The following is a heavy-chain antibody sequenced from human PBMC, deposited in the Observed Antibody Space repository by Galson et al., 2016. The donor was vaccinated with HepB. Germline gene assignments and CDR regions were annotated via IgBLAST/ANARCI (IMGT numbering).Heavy chain of an antibody. D-gene: IGHD3-22*01. J-gene: IGHJ4*02. V-gene: IGHV3-30-3*01. Sequence: SLRLSCAASAFTFTNHAMHWVRQAPGKGLDWVAFISYDGSSTYYADSVKGRFTISRDNSKNTLYLQMNSLRTADTAVYYCARGSYYYDNRGQYYTLADSWGQGTLVTVSS. CDR1: AFTFTNHA. CDR2: ISYDGSST. CDR3: ARGSYYYDNRGQYYTLADS.